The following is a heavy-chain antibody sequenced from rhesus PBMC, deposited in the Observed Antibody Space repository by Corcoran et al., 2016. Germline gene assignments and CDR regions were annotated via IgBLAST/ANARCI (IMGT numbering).Heavy chain of an antibody. D-gene: IGHD3-28*01. CDR1: GGSISSSY. J-gene: IGHJ6*01. Sequence: QLQLQESGPGLVKPSETLSVTCAVSGGSISSSYWSWIRQAPGKGLEWIGYIYGSGSSTTSNPALKSRVTLSIDTSKNQFSLKLTSVTAADTAVYYCVREGYYDSGYYVHGLDSWGQGVVVPVSS. V-gene: IGHV4-169*02. CDR3: VREGYYDSGYYVHGLDS. CDR2: IYGSGSST.